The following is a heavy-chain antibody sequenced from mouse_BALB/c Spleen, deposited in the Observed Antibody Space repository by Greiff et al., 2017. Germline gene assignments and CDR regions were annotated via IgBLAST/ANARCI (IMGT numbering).Heavy chain of an antibody. CDR3: ARGGDHYLRNYFDY. CDR2: ISSGGST. V-gene: IGHV5-6-5*01. Sequence: EVHLVESGGGLVKPGGSLKLSCAASGFTFSSYAMSWVRQTPEKRLEWVASISSGGSTYYPDSVKGRFTISRDNARNILYLQMSSLRSEDTAMYYCARGGDHYLRNYFDYWGQGTTLTVSS. CDR1: GFTFSSYA. J-gene: IGHJ2*01. D-gene: IGHD1-2*01.